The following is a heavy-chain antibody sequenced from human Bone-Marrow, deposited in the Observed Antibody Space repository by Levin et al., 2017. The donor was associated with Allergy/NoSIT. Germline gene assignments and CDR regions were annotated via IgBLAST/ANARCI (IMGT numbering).Heavy chain of an antibody. CDR2: TSYVGSDE. CDR1: GFTFSRYG. J-gene: IGHJ4*02. CDR3: ATGSFDN. V-gene: IGHV3-30*03. Sequence: GESLKISCAASGFTFSRYGMHWVRQAPGKGLEWVAVTSYVGSDEYYADSVKGRFTISRDNSKNTLYLQMNSLRPEDTALYYCATGSFDNWGQGALVTVSS.